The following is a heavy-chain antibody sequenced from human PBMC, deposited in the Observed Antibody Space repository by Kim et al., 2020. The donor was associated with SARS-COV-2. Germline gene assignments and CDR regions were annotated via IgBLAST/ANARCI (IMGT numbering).Heavy chain of an antibody. CDR2: ISSSSSYT. CDR3: ARNVRRDGYSDAFDI. D-gene: IGHD5-12*01. CDR1: GFTFSDYY. Sequence: GGSLRLSCAASGFTFSDYYMSWIRQAPGKGLEWVSYISSSSSYTNYADSVKGRFTISRDNAKNSLYLQMNSLRAEDTAVYYCARNVRRDGYSDAFDIWGQGTMVTVPS. V-gene: IGHV3-11*03. J-gene: IGHJ3*02.